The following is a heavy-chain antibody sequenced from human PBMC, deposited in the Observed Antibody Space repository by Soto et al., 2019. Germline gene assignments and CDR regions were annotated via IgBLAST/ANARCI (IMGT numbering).Heavy chain of an antibody. CDR2: IYYSGST. CDR1: GGSISSYY. CDR3: ARAVGVNSRSWESYYYGMDV. Sequence: SETLSLTCTVSGGSISSYYWSWIRQPPGKGLEWIGYIYYSGSTNYNPSLKSRVTISVDTSKNQFSLKLSSVTAADTAVYYCARAVGVNSRSWESYYYGMDVWGQGTTVTVSS. V-gene: IGHV4-59*01. D-gene: IGHD6-13*01. J-gene: IGHJ6*02.